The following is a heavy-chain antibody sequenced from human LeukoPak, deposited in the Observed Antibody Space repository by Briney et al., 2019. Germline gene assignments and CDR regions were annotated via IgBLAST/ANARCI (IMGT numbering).Heavy chain of an antibody. J-gene: IGHJ4*02. CDR3: ARLSYYDSSGTIDY. Sequence: GESLKISCKTSGYSFTDYWIGWVRQMPGKGLEWMGIIYPGDSDTRYSPSFQGQVTISADKSISTAYLQWSSLKASDTAMYYCARLSYYDSSGTIDYWGQGTLVTVSS. CDR1: GYSFTDYW. V-gene: IGHV5-51*01. CDR2: IYPGDSDT. D-gene: IGHD3-22*01.